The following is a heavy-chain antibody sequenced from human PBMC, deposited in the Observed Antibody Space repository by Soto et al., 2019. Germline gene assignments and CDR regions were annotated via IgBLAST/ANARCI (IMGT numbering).Heavy chain of an antibody. CDR3: AKGRAYSSSFGWFDP. J-gene: IGHJ5*02. CDR2: ISYDGSNK. CDR1: GFTFSSYG. D-gene: IGHD6-6*01. Sequence: QVQLVESGGGVVQPGRSLRLSCAASGFTFSSYGMHWVRQAPGKGLEWVAVISYDGSNKYYADSVKGRFTISRDNSKNTLYLQMNSLRAEDTAVYYCAKGRAYSSSFGWFDPWGQGTLVTVSS. V-gene: IGHV3-30*18.